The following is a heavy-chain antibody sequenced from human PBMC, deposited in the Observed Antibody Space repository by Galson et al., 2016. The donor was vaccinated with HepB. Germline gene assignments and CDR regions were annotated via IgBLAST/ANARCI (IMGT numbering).Heavy chain of an antibody. D-gene: IGHD1-7*01. J-gene: IGHJ4*02. CDR3: ARIIKAGTTSHFDY. Sequence: SLRLSCAASGITFNTSNMVWVRQAPGKGLEWVSYISTSSSPISYRDSVKGRFTISRDNTKNSLYLQLNSLSAEDTAVYYCARIIKAGTTSHFDYWGQGTLVTVSS. CDR2: ISTSSSPI. CDR1: GITFNTSN. V-gene: IGHV3-21*01.